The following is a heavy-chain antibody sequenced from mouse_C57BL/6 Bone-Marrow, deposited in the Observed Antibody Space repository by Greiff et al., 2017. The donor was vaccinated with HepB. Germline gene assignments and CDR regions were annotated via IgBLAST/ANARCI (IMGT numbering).Heavy chain of an antibody. CDR1: GYTFTDYY. CDR2: INPNNGGT. CDR3: ARDGSSYRWYFDV. V-gene: IGHV1-26*01. J-gene: IGHJ1*03. D-gene: IGHD1-1*01. Sequence: VQLQQSGPELVKPGASVKISCKASGYTFTDYYMNWVKQSHGKSLEWIGDINPNNGGTSYNQKFKGKATLTVDKSSSTAYMELRSLTSEDSAVYYCARDGSSYRWYFDVWGTGTTVTVSS.